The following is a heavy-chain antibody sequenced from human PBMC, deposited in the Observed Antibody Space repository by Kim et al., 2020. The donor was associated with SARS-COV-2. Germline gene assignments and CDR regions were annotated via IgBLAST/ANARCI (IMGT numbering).Heavy chain of an antibody. Sequence: GESLKISCLGSGYGFTGYGTAWVRQMPGEGLEWMGIIYPEHSDTTYSPSFEGQVTISADKSISTAYLQWSTLKASDTAIYYCARVTSIGGAYGMDVWGQGTAVIVSS. D-gene: IGHD2-21*02. CDR1: GYGFTGYG. V-gene: IGHV5-51*02. J-gene: IGHJ6*02. CDR3: ARVTSIGGAYGMDV. CDR2: IYPEHSDT.